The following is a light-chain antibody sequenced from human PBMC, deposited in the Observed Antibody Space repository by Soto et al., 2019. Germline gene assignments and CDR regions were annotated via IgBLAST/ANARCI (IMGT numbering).Light chain of an antibody. V-gene: IGKV2-30*01. CDR2: KAF. Sequence: DVVMTQSPLSLPVTLGQPASISCRSSQSIVYSDENAYLSWFQQRPGQSPRRLIYKAFNRDSGVPDRFSGSGSGTDFTLKISRVEAEDVGVYYCMQGTHWPPVTFGQGTKLEIK. CDR1: QSIVYSDENAY. CDR3: MQGTHWPPVT. J-gene: IGKJ2*01.